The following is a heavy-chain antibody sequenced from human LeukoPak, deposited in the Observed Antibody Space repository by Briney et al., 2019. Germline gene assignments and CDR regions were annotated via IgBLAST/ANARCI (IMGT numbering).Heavy chain of an antibody. Sequence: AGPLRLSCAASGFTFSSYSMNWVRQAPPKRLEWVSSISSSSSYIYYADSVKGRFTISRDNAKNSLYLQMNSLRAEDTAVYYCARYSSGWAWGQGTLVTVSS. CDR1: GFTFSSYS. J-gene: IGHJ5*02. CDR3: ARYSSGWA. CDR2: ISSSSSYI. D-gene: IGHD6-19*01. V-gene: IGHV3-21*01.